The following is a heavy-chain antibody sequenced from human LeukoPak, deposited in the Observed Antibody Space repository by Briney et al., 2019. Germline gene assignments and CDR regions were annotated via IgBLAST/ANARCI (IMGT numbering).Heavy chain of an antibody. Sequence: GGSLRLSCTASGFTFSDYLMHWVRQAPGKGLVWVSRINSDGSRTNYADCVKGRFTISRDNAKNTVFLQMNSLTAEDAAVYYCARVITGSTYGQFDFWGQGALATVSS. CDR3: ARVITGSTYGQFDF. CDR2: INSDGSRT. CDR1: GFTFSDYL. V-gene: IGHV3-74*01. J-gene: IGHJ4*02. D-gene: IGHD5-18*01.